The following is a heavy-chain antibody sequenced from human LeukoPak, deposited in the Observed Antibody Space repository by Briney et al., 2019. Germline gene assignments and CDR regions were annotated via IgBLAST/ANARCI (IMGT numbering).Heavy chain of an antibody. V-gene: IGHV3-66*01. CDR1: DFTVSTNY. CDR3: ARAGDHYYGLDV. D-gene: IGHD5-24*01. Sequence: GGSLRLSCAASDFTVSTNYMTWVRQAPGKGLEWVSIIYSGGSAFYADSVWGRFTISRDNSKKTLYLQMNRLGADDTAVYYCARAGDHYYGLDVWGQGTTVTVSS. J-gene: IGHJ6*02. CDR2: IYSGGSA.